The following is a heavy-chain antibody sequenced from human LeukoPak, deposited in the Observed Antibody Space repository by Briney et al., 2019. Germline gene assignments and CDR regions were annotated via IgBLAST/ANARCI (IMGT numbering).Heavy chain of an antibody. CDR3: ARGRKGGSYYWGLFYFDY. J-gene: IGHJ4*02. CDR1: GYTFTGYY. CDR2: INPNSGGT. D-gene: IGHD1-26*01. V-gene: IGHV1-2*06. Sequence: ASVKVSCKASGYTFTGYYMHWVRQAPGQGLEWMGRINPNSGGTNYAQKFQGRVTMTRDTSISTAYMELSRLRSDDTAVYYCARGRKGGSYYWGLFYFDYWSQGTLVTVSS.